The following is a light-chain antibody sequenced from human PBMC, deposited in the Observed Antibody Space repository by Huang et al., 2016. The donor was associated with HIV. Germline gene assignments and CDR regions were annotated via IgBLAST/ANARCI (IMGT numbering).Light chain of an antibody. CDR1: QSVSSD. J-gene: IGKJ1*01. Sequence: EIVLTQSPATLSLSPGERATLSCRTSQSVSSDLAWYHQKPGQAPRLLIYDASNRATGIPARFSGSGSGTDFTLTISSLEPEDFAVYYCQQRGNWPTFGQGTKVEIK. CDR2: DAS. V-gene: IGKV3-11*01. CDR3: QQRGNWPT.